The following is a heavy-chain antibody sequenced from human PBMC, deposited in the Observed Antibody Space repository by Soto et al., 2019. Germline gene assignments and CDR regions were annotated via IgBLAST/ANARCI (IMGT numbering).Heavy chain of an antibody. J-gene: IGHJ4*02. CDR2: INHSGST. CDR3: ARGFHYYDSSGYDLFDY. D-gene: IGHD3-22*01. CDR1: GGSISSSSYY. V-gene: IGHV4-39*07. Sequence: SETLSLTCTASGGSISSSSYYWGWIRQPPGKGLEWIGEINHSGSTNYNPSLKSRVTISVDTSKNQFSLKLSSVTAADTAVYYCARGFHYYDSSGYDLFDYWGQGTLVTVSS.